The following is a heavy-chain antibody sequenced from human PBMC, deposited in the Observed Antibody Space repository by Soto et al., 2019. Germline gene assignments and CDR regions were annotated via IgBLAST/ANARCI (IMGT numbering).Heavy chain of an antibody. J-gene: IGHJ4*02. D-gene: IGHD6-13*01. CDR2: IYYSGST. V-gene: IGHV4-31*03. CDR1: GGSISSGGYY. CDR3: AREILNGIAAAGTPPYFDY. Sequence: SETLSLTCTVSGGSISSGGYYWSWIRQHPGKGLEWIGYIYYSGSTYYNPSLKSRVTISVDTSKNQFSLKLSPVTAADTAVYYCAREILNGIAAAGTPPYFDYWGQGTLVTVSS.